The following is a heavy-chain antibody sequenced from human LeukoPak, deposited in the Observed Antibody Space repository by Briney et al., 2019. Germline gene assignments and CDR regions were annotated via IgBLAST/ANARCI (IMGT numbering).Heavy chain of an antibody. V-gene: IGHV3-74*01. J-gene: IGHJ6*03. Sequence: PGGSLRLSCAASGFTFTNYWMHWVRQAPGKGLAWVSRISSDGTSTSYADSVKGRFTISRDNAKNTLSLQMNSLSDEDTAVFYCVRTSSGIYNYWSGSFHKDYFYYMDAWGEGTTVTVSS. CDR3: VRTSSGIYNYWSGSFHKDYFYYMDA. CDR1: GFTFTNYW. D-gene: IGHD3-3*01. CDR2: ISSDGTST.